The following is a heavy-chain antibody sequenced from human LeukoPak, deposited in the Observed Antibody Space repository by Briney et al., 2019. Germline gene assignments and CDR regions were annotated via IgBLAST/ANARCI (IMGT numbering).Heavy chain of an antibody. CDR1: GFTFSSYG. D-gene: IGHD3-22*01. CDR2: ISSSGSTI. J-gene: IGHJ4*02. V-gene: IGHV3-48*03. Sequence: PRGSLRLSCAASGFTFSSYGMNWVRQAPGKGLGWVSYISSSGSTIYYADSVKGRFTISRDNAKNSLYLQMNSLRAEDTAVYYCARGSSYYDSRDTRSVVWGQGTLVTVSS. CDR3: ARGSSYYDSRDTRSVV.